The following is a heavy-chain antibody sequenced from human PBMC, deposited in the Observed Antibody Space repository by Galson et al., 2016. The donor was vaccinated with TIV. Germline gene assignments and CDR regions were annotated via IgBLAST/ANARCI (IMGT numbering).Heavy chain of an antibody. V-gene: IGHV3-7*01. D-gene: IGHD2-15*01. CDR3: AREASRGGNCCWGWNCYYGMDV. CDR2: IKQDGSEK. J-gene: IGHJ6*02. CDR1: GFTFRTYW. Sequence: SLRLSCAVSGFTFRTYWMSWVRQAPGKGLEWVASIKQDGSEKFYVESVRGRFSISRDNAEESLYLQMSSLSAEDTAVYFCAREASRGGNCCWGWNCYYGMDVWGQGTTVTVSS.